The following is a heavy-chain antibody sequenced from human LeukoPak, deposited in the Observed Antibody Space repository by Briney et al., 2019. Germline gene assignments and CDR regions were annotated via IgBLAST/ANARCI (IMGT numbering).Heavy chain of an antibody. V-gene: IGHV4-39*07. CDR2: INHSGST. Sequence: SETLSLTCSVSSDPISSSSYLWVWIRQPPGKGLEWIGEINHSGSTNYNPSLKSRVTISVDTSKNQFSLKLSSVTAADTAVYYCAANYYDSSGYRDPFDYWGQGTLVTVSS. J-gene: IGHJ4*02. D-gene: IGHD3-22*01. CDR1: SDPISSSSYL. CDR3: AANYYDSSGYRDPFDY.